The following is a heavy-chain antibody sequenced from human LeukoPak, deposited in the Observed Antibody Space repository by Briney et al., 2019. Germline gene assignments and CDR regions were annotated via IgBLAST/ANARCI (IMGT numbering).Heavy chain of an antibody. Sequence: GGSLRLSCVASGFDFNSYTMGWARQAPGKGLEWVAKMKEDGSDIYYVDSVKGRFTICRDNAKNSLCLQMSSLRVEDTAVYYCARGGARYLDTWGQGSLVIVSS. CDR2: MKEDGSDI. CDR3: ARGGARYLDT. CDR1: GFDFNSYT. J-gene: IGHJ5*02. V-gene: IGHV3-7*01. D-gene: IGHD3-9*01.